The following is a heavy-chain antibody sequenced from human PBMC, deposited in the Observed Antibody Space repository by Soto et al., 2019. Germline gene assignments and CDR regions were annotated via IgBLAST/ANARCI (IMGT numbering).Heavy chain of an antibody. V-gene: IGHV4-34*01. CDR1: GGSFSGYY. CDR3: ARNLRRSSSSRYYYYMDV. J-gene: IGHJ6*03. D-gene: IGHD6-13*01. Sequence: ASETLSLTCAVYGGSFSGYYWSWIRQPPGKGLEWIGESNHSGSTNYNPSLTSRVTISVDTSKNQFSLKLSSVTAAATAVYYCARNLRRSSSSRYYYYMDVWGKGTTVTVSS. CDR2: SNHSGST.